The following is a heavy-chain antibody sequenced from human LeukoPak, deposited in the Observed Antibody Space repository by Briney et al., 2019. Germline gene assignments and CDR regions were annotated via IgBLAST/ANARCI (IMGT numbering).Heavy chain of an antibody. CDR1: GYTFTGYY. V-gene: IGHV1-2*02. J-gene: IGHJ4*02. CDR3: ARVIAVAGTVDY. CDR2: INPNGGGT. Sequence: ASVKVSCKASGYTFTGYYMHWVRQAPGQGLEWMGWINPNGGGTNYAQKFQGRVTMTRDKSISTAYMELRRLRSDDTAVYYCARVIAVAGTVDYWGQGTLVTVSS. D-gene: IGHD6-19*01.